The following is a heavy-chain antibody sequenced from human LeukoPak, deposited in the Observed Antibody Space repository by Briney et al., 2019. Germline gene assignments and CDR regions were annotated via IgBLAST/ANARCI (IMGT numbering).Heavy chain of an antibody. CDR1: GFTFSSYG. Sequence: PGGSLRLSCAASGFTFSSYGMHWVRQAPGKGLEWVAVISYDGSNKYYADSVKGRFTISRDNSKNTLYLQMNSLRAEDTAVYYCARVSGFGGNDAFDIWGQGTMVTVSS. CDR2: ISYDGSNK. J-gene: IGHJ3*02. V-gene: IGHV3-30*03. CDR3: ARVSGFGGNDAFDI. D-gene: IGHD3-10*01.